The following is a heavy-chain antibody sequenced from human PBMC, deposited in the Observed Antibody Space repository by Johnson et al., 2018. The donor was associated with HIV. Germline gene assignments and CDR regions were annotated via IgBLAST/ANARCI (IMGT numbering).Heavy chain of an antibody. D-gene: IGHD2-2*01. Sequence: QVQLVESGGGLIQPGGSLRLSCAASGFTVSSNYMSWVRQAPGKGLDWVAVISYDGSNKYYADSVKGRFTISRDNSKNTLYLQMNSLRAEDTAVYYCARGTLAAFDIWGQGTMVTVSS. V-gene: IGHV3-30-3*01. J-gene: IGHJ3*02. CDR3: ARGTLAAFDI. CDR2: ISYDGSNK. CDR1: GFTVSSNY.